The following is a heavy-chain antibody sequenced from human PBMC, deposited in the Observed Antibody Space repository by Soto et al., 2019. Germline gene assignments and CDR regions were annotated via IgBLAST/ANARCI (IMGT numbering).Heavy chain of an antibody. V-gene: IGHV1-69*12. CDR3: ARDRGPSSGYYPYWFDP. Sequence: QVQLVQSGAEVKKPGSSVKVSCKASGGTFSSYAICWVRQAPGQGLEWMGEIIPIFGTANYAQKFQGRVTSTADESTSTAYMELSSLRSEDTAVYYCARDRGPSSGYYPYWFDPWGQGTLVTVSS. D-gene: IGHD3-22*01. J-gene: IGHJ5*02. CDR1: GGTFSSYA. CDR2: IIPIFGTA.